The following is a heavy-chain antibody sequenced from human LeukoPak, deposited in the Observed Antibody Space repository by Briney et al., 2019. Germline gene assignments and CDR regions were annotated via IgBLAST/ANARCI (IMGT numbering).Heavy chain of an antibody. Sequence: ASVKVSCKASGYSFTSYGITWVRQDPGQGLERMGGIIPIFGTANYAQKFQGRVTITADESTSTAYMELSSLRSEDTAVYYCARDKVVGIAARFSWFDPWGQGTLVTVSS. CDR3: ARDKVVGIAARFSWFDP. CDR1: GYSFTSYG. D-gene: IGHD6-6*01. J-gene: IGHJ5*02. CDR2: IIPIFGTA. V-gene: IGHV1-69*13.